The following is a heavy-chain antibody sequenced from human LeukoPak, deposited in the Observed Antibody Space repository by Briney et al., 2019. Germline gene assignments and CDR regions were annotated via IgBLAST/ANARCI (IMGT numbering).Heavy chain of an antibody. V-gene: IGHV3-53*01. D-gene: IGHD5/OR15-5a*01. CDR3: ARTNPVYGHYDY. J-gene: IGHJ4*02. CDR1: GLTVTDNY. Sequence: PGGSLRLSCAVSGLTVTDNYMSWARQAPGKGLEWVSVIYPDGSTYHADSVKGRFTISRDNSKNTLFLQMNTLRADDTAVYHCARTNPVYGHYDYWGQGTLVTVSS. CDR2: IYPDGST.